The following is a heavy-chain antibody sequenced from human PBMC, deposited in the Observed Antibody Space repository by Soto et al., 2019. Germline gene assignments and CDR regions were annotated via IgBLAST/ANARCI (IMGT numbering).Heavy chain of an antibody. CDR2: IIPIFGTA. D-gene: IGHD2-2*01. J-gene: IGHJ6*02. CDR3: ARDLRYVVVEPGVPETYFSMDV. Sequence: ASVHVSRKTSGGTFSSDAISWVRQAPGQGLEWMGGIIPIFGTAKYAQKFQGRVTITADESTTTGYMELSSLRSEDTAVYYCARDLRYVVVEPGVPETYFSMDVWGQGTTVTVSS. V-gene: IGHV1-69*13. CDR1: GGTFSSDA.